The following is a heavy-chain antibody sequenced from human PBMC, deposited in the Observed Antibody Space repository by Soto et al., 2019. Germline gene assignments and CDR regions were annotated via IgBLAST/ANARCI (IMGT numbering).Heavy chain of an antibody. CDR1: GITFSNYA. V-gene: IGHV3-23*01. Sequence: EVQLLEPGGGLVQPGGSLRLSCAASGITFSNYALSWVRQAPGKGLEWVSGISGSGTVTYYADSVKGRFTISRDNSKSTVELHMNSLRADDTAIYYCAKEGGGGTAMVTSYFDYWGQGTLVTVSS. CDR3: AKEGGGGTAMVTSYFDY. D-gene: IGHD5-18*01. CDR2: ISGSGTVT. J-gene: IGHJ4*02.